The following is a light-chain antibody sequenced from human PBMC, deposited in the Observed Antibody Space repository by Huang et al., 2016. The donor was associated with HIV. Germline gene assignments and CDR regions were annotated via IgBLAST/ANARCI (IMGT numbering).Light chain of an antibody. Sequence: DIQITQSPSSLSASVGDTVIITCRASQNIKRYLNLYQQEPGKAPKLLIPAASNLQSGVPSTFSGSGSGTDFTLTINSLQPEDSATYYCQQSARTPRTFGQGTKLEI. CDR3: QQSARTPRT. CDR2: AAS. CDR1: QNIKRY. J-gene: IGKJ2*01. V-gene: IGKV1-39*01.